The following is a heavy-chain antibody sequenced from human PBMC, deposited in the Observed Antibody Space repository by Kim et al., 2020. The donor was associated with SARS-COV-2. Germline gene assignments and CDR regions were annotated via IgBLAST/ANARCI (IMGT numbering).Heavy chain of an antibody. CDR3: ARVTQPQTYYYDSGPSDGMDV. V-gene: IGHV1-46*01. D-gene: IGHD3-22*01. J-gene: IGHJ6*02. CDR2: INPSGGST. CDR1: GYTFTSYY. Sequence: ASVKVSCKASGYTFTSYYMHWVRQAPGQGLEWMGIINPSGGSTSYAQKFQGRVTMTRDTSTSTVYMELSSLRSEDTAVYYCARVTQPQTYYYDSGPSDGMDVWGQGTTVTVSS.